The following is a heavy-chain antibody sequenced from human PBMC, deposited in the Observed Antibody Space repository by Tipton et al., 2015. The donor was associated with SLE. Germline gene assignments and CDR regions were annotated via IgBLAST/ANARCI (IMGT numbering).Heavy chain of an antibody. J-gene: IGHJ4*02. V-gene: IGHV4-30-4*08. D-gene: IGHD3-3*01. CDR3: AGTYYDFWSGYLLY. CDR2: IYYGGGT. Sequence: TLSLTCTVSGDPISNGDDYWSWIRQPPGKGLEWIGNIYYGGGTYYNPSLESRVTISVDTSKNQFSLKLSSVTAADTAVYYCAGTYYDFWSGYLLYWGQGTLVTVSS. CDR1: GDPISNGDDY.